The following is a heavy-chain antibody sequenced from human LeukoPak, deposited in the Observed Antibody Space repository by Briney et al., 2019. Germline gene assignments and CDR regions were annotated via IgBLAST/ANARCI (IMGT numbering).Heavy chain of an antibody. CDR2: ISYDGSNK. J-gene: IGHJ5*02. V-gene: IGHV3-30*18. CDR1: RFTFSRYG. Sequence: GGSLRLSCAASRFTFSRYGMHWVRQAPGKGLEWVAVISYDGSNKYYVDSVKGRFTISRDNSKNTLYLQMNSLRVEDTAVYYCAKKYSTGLDPWGQGTLVTVSS. CDR3: AKKYSTGLDP. D-gene: IGHD1-26*01.